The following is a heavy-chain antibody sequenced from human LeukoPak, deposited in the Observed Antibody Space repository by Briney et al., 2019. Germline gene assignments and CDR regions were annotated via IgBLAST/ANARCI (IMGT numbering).Heavy chain of an antibody. V-gene: IGHV4-34*01. CDR2: INHSGST. J-gene: IGHJ4*02. CDR3: ARPRQYSGYDY. Sequence: SETLSLTCAVYGGSFSGYYWSWIRQPPGKGLEWIGEINHSGSTNYNPSLKSRVTISVDTSKNQFSLKLSSVTAADTAVYYCARPRQYSGYDYWGQGTLVTVSS. D-gene: IGHD5-12*01. CDR1: GGSFSGYY.